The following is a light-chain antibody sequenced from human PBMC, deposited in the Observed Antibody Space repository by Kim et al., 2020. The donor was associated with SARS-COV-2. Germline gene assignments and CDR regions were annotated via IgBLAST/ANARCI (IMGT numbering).Light chain of an antibody. V-gene: IGLV2-8*01. CDR1: SRDVGAYNY. CDR2: EVS. J-gene: IGLJ1*01. CDR3: ASYAGTNIGV. Sequence: GQSVTISCTGTSRDVGAYNYVSWYQQRPGEAPKLIIFEVSGRPSGVPDRFSGSKSSTTASLTVSGLQAEDEADYYCASYAGTNIGVFGTGTKVTVL.